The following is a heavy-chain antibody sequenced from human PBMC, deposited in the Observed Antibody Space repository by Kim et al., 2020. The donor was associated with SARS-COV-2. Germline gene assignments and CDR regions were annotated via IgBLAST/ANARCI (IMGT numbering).Heavy chain of an antibody. D-gene: IGHD3-22*01. CDR3: ATRSVITYYYDSSGYKEGGYGMDV. J-gene: IGHJ6*02. CDR1: GGSISSSSYY. Sequence: SETLSLTCTVSGGSISSSSYYWGWIRQPPGKGLEWIGSIYYSGSTYYNPSLKSRVTISVDTSKNQFSLKLSSVTAADTAVYYCATRSVITYYYDSSGYKEGGYGMDVWGQGTTVTVSS. V-gene: IGHV4-39*01. CDR2: IYYSGST.